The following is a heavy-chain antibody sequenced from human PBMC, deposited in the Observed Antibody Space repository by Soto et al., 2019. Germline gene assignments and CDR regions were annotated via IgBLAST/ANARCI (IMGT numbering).Heavy chain of an antibody. CDR1: GFSFVNYA. Sequence: GGSLRLSCAASGFSFVNYAMNWVRRAPGKGLEWVSGLSGSGTSTYYADSVKGRFTISRDSSRDTLFLQMNSLTADDTAVYYCAKATTNGGWFNPFDSWGQGALVTVSS. CDR3: AKATTNGGWFNPFDS. J-gene: IGHJ4*02. D-gene: IGHD6-19*01. CDR2: LSGSGTST. V-gene: IGHV3-23*01.